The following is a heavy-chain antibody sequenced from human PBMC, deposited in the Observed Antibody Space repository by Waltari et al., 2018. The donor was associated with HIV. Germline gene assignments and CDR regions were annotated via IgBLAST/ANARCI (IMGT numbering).Heavy chain of an antibody. J-gene: IGHJ6*02. CDR3: ARDFWGGYYYGMDV. CDR1: VFTFSSHR. D-gene: IGHD3-16*01. CDR2: ISSSSSYI. V-gene: IGHV3-21*01. Sequence: EVQLVESGGGLVKPGGSLRLSCAASVFTFSSHRMNWVRQAPGKGLEWVSSISSSSSYISYADSVKGRFTISRDNAKNSLYLQMNSLRAEDTAVYYCARDFWGGYYYGMDVWGQGTTVTVSS.